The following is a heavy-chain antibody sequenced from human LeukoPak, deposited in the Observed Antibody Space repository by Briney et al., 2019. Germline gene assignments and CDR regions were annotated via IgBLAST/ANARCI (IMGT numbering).Heavy chain of an antibody. J-gene: IGHJ4*02. D-gene: IGHD3-3*01. CDR2: IWYDGSNK. Sequence: GGSLRLSCAASGFTFSSYAMSWVRQAPGKGLEWVAVIWYDGSNKYYADSVKGRFTISRDNSKNTLYLQMNSLRAENTAVYYCARGTGDYDFWSGYHDNFDYWGQGTLVTVSS. CDR1: GFTFSSYA. V-gene: IGHV3-33*08. CDR3: ARGTGDYDFWSGYHDNFDY.